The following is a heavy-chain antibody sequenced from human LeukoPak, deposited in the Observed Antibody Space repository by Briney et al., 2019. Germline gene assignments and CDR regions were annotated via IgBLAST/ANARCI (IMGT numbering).Heavy chain of an antibody. D-gene: IGHD2-15*01. CDR2: MSSSDDGR. J-gene: IGHJ4*02. V-gene: IGHV3-23*01. CDR3: AKAPVTSCRGAFCYPFDY. Sequence: GGSLRLSCATSGFSFSSYAMSWVRQAPGKGLEWVSAMSSSDDGRYYAASVRGRFTIPRDTSRSTLYLQMNSLRAEDAAVYYCAKAPVTSCRGAFCYPFDYWGQGTLVTVSS. CDR1: GFSFSSYA.